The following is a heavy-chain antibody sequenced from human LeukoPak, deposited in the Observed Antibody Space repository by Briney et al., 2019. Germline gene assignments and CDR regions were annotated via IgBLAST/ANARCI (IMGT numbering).Heavy chain of an antibody. CDR3: ARGPVGATPLDY. J-gene: IGHJ4*02. V-gene: IGHV4-59*01. Sequence: SETLSLTCTVSGGSFNAYYWSWIRQPPGKGLEWIGYIYYSGSTNYNPSLKSRVTISVDTSKNQFSLKLSSVTAADTAVYYCARGPVGATPLDYWGQGTLVTVSS. D-gene: IGHD1-26*01. CDR1: GGSFNAYY. CDR2: IYYSGST.